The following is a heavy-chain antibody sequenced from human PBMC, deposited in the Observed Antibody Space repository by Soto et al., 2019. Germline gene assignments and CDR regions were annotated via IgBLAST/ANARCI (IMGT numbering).Heavy chain of an antibody. CDR3: TRYVPAFDY. D-gene: IGHD2-8*01. V-gene: IGHV3-33*08. J-gene: IGHJ4*02. Sequence: GGSLRLSCAASGFTFSSYGMHWVRQAPGKGLEWVSLIWHDGSQKYYADSVKGRFTISRDNSKNTLHLQMSSLRVEDTAVYYCTRYVPAFDYWGQGTPVTVSS. CDR2: IWHDGSQK. CDR1: GFTFSSYG.